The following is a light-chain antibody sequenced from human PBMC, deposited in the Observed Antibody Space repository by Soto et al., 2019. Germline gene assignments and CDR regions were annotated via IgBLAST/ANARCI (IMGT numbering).Light chain of an antibody. CDR3: QQYHSAPLT. J-gene: IGKJ4*01. Sequence: DIQMTQSPSSLSASVGDRVTITCRATQSINNYVAWYQQKPGTVPKFLIYAASTFESGVPSRFSGSLSGTNFTLTISSLQPEDVATYYGQQYHSAPLTFGGGTKVEIK. CDR1: QSINNY. V-gene: IGKV1-27*01. CDR2: AAS.